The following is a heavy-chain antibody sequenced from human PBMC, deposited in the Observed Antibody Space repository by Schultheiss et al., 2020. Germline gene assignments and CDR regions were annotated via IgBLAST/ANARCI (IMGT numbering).Heavy chain of an antibody. CDR3: ARAYYGSGSSVPYYYYGMDV. CDR1: GGTFSSYA. Sequence: SVKVSCKASGGTFSSYAISWVRQAPGQGLEWMGRIIPILGIANYAQKFQGRVTITADKSTSTAYMELSSLRSEDTAVYYCARAYYGSGSSVPYYYYGMDVWGQGTTVTVSS. J-gene: IGHJ6*02. V-gene: IGHV1-69*04. D-gene: IGHD3-10*01. CDR2: IIPILGIA.